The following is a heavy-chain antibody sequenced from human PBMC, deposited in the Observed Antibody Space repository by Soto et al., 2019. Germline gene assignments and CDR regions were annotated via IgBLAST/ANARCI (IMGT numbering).Heavy chain of an antibody. J-gene: IGHJ4*02. D-gene: IGHD3-22*01. CDR2: ISAYNGNT. Sequence: GGSVKVSCKACGYTFTNYGISLVRQAPGQGLEWMGWISAYNGNTNYAQKLQGRVTMTTDTSTSTAYMELRSLRSDDTAVYYCARVYYYDSSGYSYYFDYWGQGTLVTVSS. CDR1: GYTFTNYG. V-gene: IGHV1-18*01. CDR3: ARVYYYDSSGYSYYFDY.